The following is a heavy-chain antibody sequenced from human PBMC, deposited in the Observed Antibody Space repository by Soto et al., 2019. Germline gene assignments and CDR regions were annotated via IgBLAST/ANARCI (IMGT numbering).Heavy chain of an antibody. V-gene: IGHV1-69*02. CDR1: GGTFSSYT. CDR2: IIPILGIA. CDR3: ARGRSQRGPLLWFGEGWVDP. D-gene: IGHD3-10*01. J-gene: IGHJ5*02. Sequence: QVQLVQSGAEVKKPGSSVKVSCKASGGTFSSYTISWVRQAPGQGLEWMGRIIPILGIANYAQKFQGRVTITADKSTSTAYMELSSLRSEDTAVYYCARGRSQRGPLLWFGEGWVDPWGQGTLVTVSS.